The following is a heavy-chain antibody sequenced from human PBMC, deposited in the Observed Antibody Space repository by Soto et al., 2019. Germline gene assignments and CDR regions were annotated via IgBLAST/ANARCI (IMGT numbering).Heavy chain of an antibody. D-gene: IGHD2-2*01. J-gene: IGHJ6*02. CDR3: AKLAGYCSGNSCHGDYAMDV. V-gene: IGHV4-4*02. Sequence: PSETLSLTCTVSGGSIDNVYWWSWVRQSPGKGLEWIGETSHDGVTNYNPSLEGRVTISIDKSKNQFYLDLNSVTAADTAMYYCAKLAGYCSGNSCHGDYAMDVWGQGTTVTVSS. CDR2: TSHDGVT. CDR1: GGSIDNVYW.